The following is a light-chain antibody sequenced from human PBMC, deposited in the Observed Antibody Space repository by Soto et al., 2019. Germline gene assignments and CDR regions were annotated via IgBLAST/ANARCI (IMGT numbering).Light chain of an antibody. CDR3: QQYNNWPPYT. CDR2: DAS. CDR1: PSVSSSR. J-gene: IGKJ2*01. V-gene: IGKV3D-20*01. Sequence: DIVLTQSPATLSLSPGERVTLSCGASPSVSSSRLAWYQQKPGQAPRLLMYDASRRAFGIPDRFSGSGSGTDFTLTISRLEPEDFAVYYCQQYNNWPPYTFGQGTKLEIK.